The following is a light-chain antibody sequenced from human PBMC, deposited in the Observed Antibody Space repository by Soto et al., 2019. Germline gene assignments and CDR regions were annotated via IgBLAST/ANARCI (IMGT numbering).Light chain of an antibody. CDR1: SRKVGGYNY. J-gene: IGLJ1*01. Sequence: QSALTQPASVSGSPGQSITISCTGTSRKVGGYNYVSWYQQHPGKAPKLMIYEVSNRPSGVSNRFSGSKSGNTASLTISGLQAEDEADYYCSSYTSSSTLRVFGTGTKLTVL. V-gene: IGLV2-14*01. CDR3: SSYTSSSTLRV. CDR2: EVS.